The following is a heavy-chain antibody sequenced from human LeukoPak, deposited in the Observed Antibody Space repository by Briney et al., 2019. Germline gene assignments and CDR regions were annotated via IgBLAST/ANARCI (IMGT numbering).Heavy chain of an antibody. J-gene: IGHJ4*02. D-gene: IGHD4-17*01. CDR3: ARAGYGDPHFDF. Sequence: GGSLRLSCAASGFTFSKYGMHWVRQAPGKGLEWVAAIWYDGRNKYYGDSVKGRFTISRDNSKNTLYLRMNSLRAEDTAAYYCARAGYGDPHFDFWGQGTLVTVSS. CDR2: IWYDGRNK. CDR1: GFTFSKYG. V-gene: IGHV3-33*01.